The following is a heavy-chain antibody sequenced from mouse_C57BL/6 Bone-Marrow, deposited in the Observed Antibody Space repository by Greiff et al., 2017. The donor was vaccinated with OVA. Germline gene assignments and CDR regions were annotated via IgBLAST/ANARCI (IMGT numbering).Heavy chain of an antibody. Sequence: VKLMESGAELARPGASVKLSCKASGYTFTSYGISWVKQRTGQGLEWIGEIYPRSGNTYYNEKFKGKATLTADKSSSTAYMELRSLTSEDSAVYFCARSDYSNWFAYWGQGTLVTVSA. V-gene: IGHV1-81*01. CDR2: IYPRSGNT. CDR3: ARSDYSNWFAY. D-gene: IGHD2-5*01. CDR1: GYTFTSYG. J-gene: IGHJ3*01.